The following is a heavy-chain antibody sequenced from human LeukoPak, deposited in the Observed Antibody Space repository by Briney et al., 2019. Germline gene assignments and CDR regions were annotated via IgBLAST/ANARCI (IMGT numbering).Heavy chain of an antibody. CDR3: AKDAVTALAGYYYYMDV. J-gene: IGHJ6*03. D-gene: IGHD6-19*01. CDR1: GFTFSDYY. Sequence: QPGGSLRLSCTASGFTFSDYYMSWIRQAPGKGLEWVSGISGSGGRTYYADSVKGRFTISRDNSKNTLYLQMNSLRADDTAVYYCAKDAVTALAGYYYYMDVWGKGTMVTVSS. V-gene: IGHV3-23*01. CDR2: ISGSGGRT.